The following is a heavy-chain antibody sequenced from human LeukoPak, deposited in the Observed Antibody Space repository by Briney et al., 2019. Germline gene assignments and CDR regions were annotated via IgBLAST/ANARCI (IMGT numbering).Heavy chain of an antibody. CDR1: GFTLSSYE. Sequence: GGSLRLSCTASGFTLSSYEMSWIRQAPGKGLEWVSSIDYSGGSTYYADSVKGQFTISRDNSKNMVYLQMNSLRAEDTAIYYCAREGWDLNALDIWGQGTMVTVSP. D-gene: IGHD1-26*01. CDR3: AREGWDLNALDI. CDR2: IDYSGGST. J-gene: IGHJ3*02. V-gene: IGHV3-23*01.